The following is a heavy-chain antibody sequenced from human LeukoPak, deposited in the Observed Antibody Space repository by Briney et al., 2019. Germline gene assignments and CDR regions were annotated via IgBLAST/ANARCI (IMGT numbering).Heavy chain of an antibody. CDR2: IYHSGST. J-gene: IGHJ4*02. D-gene: IGHD3-9*01. CDR3: ASRKNTLTGIDY. CDR1: GYSISSGYY. Sequence: PSETLSLTCAVSGYSISSGYYWGWIRPPPGKGLEWIGIIYHSGSTYYNPSLKSRVTISVDTSKNQFSLKLSSVTAADTAVYYCASRKNTLTGIDYWGQGTLVTVSS. V-gene: IGHV4-38-2*01.